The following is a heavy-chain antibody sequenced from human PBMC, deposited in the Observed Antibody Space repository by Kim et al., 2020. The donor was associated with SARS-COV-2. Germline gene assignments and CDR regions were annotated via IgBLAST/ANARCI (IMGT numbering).Heavy chain of an antibody. V-gene: IGHV3-30*04. CDR3: AREHDYGDYAAFPHNWFDP. Sequence: GGSLRLSCAASGFTFSSYAMHWVRQAPGKGLEWVAVISYDGSNKYYADSVKGRFTISRDNSKNTLYLQMNSLRAEDTAVYYCAREHDYGDYAAFPHNWFDPWGQGTLVTVSS. CDR1: GFTFSSYA. D-gene: IGHD4-17*01. CDR2: ISYDGSNK. J-gene: IGHJ5*02.